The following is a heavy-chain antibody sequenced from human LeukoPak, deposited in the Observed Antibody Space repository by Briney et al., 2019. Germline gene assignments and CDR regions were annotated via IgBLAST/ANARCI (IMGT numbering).Heavy chain of an antibody. CDR2: IYYSGST. CDR3: ARERWEGGSYVMGFDY. V-gene: IGHV4-59*11. Sequence: SETLSLTCSASGGSIRSHYWNWLRQPPGKGLEWLGRIYYSGSTYYNPSLKSRITISVDTSKNQFSLRLSSVTAADTAVYYCARERWEGGSYVMGFDYWGQGALVTVSS. J-gene: IGHJ4*02. D-gene: IGHD1-26*01. CDR1: GGSIRSHY.